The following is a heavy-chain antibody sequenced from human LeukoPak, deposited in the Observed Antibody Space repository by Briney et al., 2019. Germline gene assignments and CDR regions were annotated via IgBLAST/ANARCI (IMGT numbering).Heavy chain of an antibody. CDR1: GFTFSSYS. J-gene: IGHJ4*02. V-gene: IGHV3-21*01. CDR2: ISSSSSYI. Sequence: GGSLRLSCAASGFTFSSYSMNWVRQAPGKGLEWVSSISSSSSYIYYADSVKGRFTISRDSARNSLYLQMNSLRAEDTAVYYCARGAGYSGYDPLVYFDYWGQGTLVTVSS. D-gene: IGHD5-12*01. CDR3: ARGAGYSGYDPLVYFDY.